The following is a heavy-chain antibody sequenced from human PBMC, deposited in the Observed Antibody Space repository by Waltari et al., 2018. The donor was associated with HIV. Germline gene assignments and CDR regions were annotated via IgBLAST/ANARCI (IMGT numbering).Heavy chain of an antibody. CDR3: ARGRRYGLGNYYFWFEF. CDR1: GDNFNKFA. D-gene: IGHD3-10*01. V-gene: IGHV1-69*12. J-gene: IGHJ5*01. Sequence: QVQLVQSGAEVKGPGSSVKVACKASGDNFNKFAVGWVRQAPGQGLEWMGGIIPIFGSPNYAHKFDGRVTITADDFTSTAYLELTSLTPKDTAVYYCARGRRYGLGNYYFWFEFWGQGTLVTVSS. CDR2: IIPIFGSP.